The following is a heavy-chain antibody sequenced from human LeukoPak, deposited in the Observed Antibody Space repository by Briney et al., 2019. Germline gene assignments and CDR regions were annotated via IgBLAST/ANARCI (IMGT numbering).Heavy chain of an antibody. CDR3: AKDLLYGPGSTYFDY. CDR2: ISGSGGST. D-gene: IGHD3-10*01. Sequence: GGSLRLSCAASGFTFSSYAMSWVRQAPGKGLEWVSAISGSGGSTYYADSVKGRFTISRDNSKNTLYLQMNSLRAEDTAVYYCAKDLLYGPGSTYFDYWGQGTLVTVSS. V-gene: IGHV3-23*01. CDR1: GFTFSSYA. J-gene: IGHJ4*02.